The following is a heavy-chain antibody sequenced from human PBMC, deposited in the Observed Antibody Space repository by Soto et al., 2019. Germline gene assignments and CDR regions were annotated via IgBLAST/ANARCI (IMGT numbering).Heavy chain of an antibody. D-gene: IGHD2-2*01. J-gene: IGHJ6*03. CDR1: GFTFSSYG. V-gene: IGHV3-30*18. Sequence: GGSLRLSCAASGFTFSSYGMHWVRQAPGKGLEWVAVISYDGSNKYYADSVKGRFTISRDNSKNTLYLQMNSLRAEDTAVYYCAKVGPAPSRYYYYYMDVWGKGTTVTVSS. CDR2: ISYDGSNK. CDR3: AKVGPAPSRYYYYYMDV.